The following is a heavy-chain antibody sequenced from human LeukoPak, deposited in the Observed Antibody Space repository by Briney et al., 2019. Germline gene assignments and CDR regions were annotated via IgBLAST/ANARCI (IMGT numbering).Heavy chain of an antibody. V-gene: IGHV3-21*01. D-gene: IGHD3-22*01. CDR3: ARDLGQYYDTSDNWFDP. Sequence: GGSLRLSCAASGFTFSSYSMNWVRQAPGKGLEWVSSISSSSSYIYYADSVNGRFTISRDNAKNTLNLQMNSLRAEDTAVYYCARDLGQYYDTSDNWFDPWGQGTLVTVSS. CDR1: GFTFSSYS. CDR2: ISSSSSYI. J-gene: IGHJ5*02.